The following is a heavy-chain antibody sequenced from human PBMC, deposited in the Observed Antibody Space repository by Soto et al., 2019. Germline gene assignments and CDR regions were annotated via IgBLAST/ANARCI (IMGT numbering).Heavy chain of an antibody. V-gene: IGHV3-48*01. CDR1: GFSFSIYA. J-gene: IGHJ4*02. D-gene: IGHD1-1*01. Sequence: EVQLVESGGGLVQPGGSLRLSCAASGFSFSIYAMDWVRQAPGKGLEWLSYINGGSNYIFYADSVKGRFTISRDNAKNSLYLQMDSLSADDTAVYYCARDGKRGYDFDSWGQGTLVTVSS. CDR2: INGGSNYI. CDR3: ARDGKRGYDFDS.